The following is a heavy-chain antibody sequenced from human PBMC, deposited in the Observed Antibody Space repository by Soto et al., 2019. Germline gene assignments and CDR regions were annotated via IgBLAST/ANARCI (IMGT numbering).Heavy chain of an antibody. CDR3: ARSIIGYCSGGSCYAYFDI. CDR2: ISAYNGNT. V-gene: IGHV1-18*01. D-gene: IGHD2-15*01. Sequence: QVPLVQSGAEVKKPGASVKVSCKASGYTFTSYGISRVRQAPGQGLEWMGWISAYNGNTNYAQKLQGRVTMTTDTSTSTAYMELRSLRSDDTAVYYCARSIIGYCSGGSCYAYFDIWGQGTMVTVSS. J-gene: IGHJ3*02. CDR1: GYTFTSYG.